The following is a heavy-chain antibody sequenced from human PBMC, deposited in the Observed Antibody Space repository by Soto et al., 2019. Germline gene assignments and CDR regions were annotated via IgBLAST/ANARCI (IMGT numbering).Heavy chain of an antibody. CDR1: GGSISSGDYY. J-gene: IGHJ4*02. D-gene: IGHD3-22*01. CDR2: IYYSGST. Sequence: QVQLQESGPGLVKPSQTLSLTCTVSGGSISSGDYYWSWIRQPPGKGLEWIGYIYYSGSTYYSPSLKSRVSISVDTSKNQFSLTLRSVTAADTAVYYCARDYYDSSGYYYVGYWGQGALVTVSS. CDR3: ARDYYDSSGYYYVGY. V-gene: IGHV4-30-4*01.